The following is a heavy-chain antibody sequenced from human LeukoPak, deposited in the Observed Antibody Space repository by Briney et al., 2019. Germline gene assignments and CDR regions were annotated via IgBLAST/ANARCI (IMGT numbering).Heavy chain of an antibody. Sequence: ASVKVSCKASGGTFSSYAISWVRQAPGQGFEWMGGIIPIFGTANYAQKFQGRVTITADESTSTAYMELSSLRSEDTAVYYCARDSYALLPSNDYWGQGTLVTVSS. CDR1: GGTFSSYA. J-gene: IGHJ4*02. D-gene: IGHD2-15*01. V-gene: IGHV1-69*13. CDR3: ARDSYALLPSNDY. CDR2: IIPIFGTA.